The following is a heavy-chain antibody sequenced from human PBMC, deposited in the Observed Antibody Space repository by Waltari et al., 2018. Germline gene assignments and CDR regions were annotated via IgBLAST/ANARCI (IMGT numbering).Heavy chain of an antibody. J-gene: IGHJ5*02. V-gene: IGHV4-39*07. CDR2: IYYSGST. D-gene: IGHD2-2*02. CDR3: ARDPLFCSSTSCYTNWFDP. CDR1: GGSISSSSYY. Sequence: QLQLQESGPGLVKPSGTLSLTCTVSGGSISSSSYYWGWIRQPPGKGLGWSGSIYYSGSTYYNQSLKSRVTISVDTSKNQFSLKLSSVTAADTAVYYCARDPLFCSSTSCYTNWFDPWGQGTLVTVSS.